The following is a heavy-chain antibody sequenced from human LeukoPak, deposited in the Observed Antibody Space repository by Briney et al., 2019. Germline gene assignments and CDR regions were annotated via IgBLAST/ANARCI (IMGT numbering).Heavy chain of an antibody. CDR3: AKGASRDYTAYYFDY. Sequence: GGSLRLSCAASGFTLSSYAMSWVRQAPGKGLEGVSGISGSGGSTYYADSVKGRFTISRDNSNNTLYLQMNSLRAEDTAVYSCAKGASRDYTAYYFDYWGQGTLVTVSS. CDR1: GFTLSSYA. D-gene: IGHD4-11*01. V-gene: IGHV3-23*01. J-gene: IGHJ4*02. CDR2: ISGSGGST.